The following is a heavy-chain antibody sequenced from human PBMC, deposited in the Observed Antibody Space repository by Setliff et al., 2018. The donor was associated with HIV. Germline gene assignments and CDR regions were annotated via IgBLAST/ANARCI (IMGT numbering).Heavy chain of an antibody. V-gene: IGHV2-5*02. Sequence: SGPMLVNPTQTLTLTCIFSGFSLNTHGVSLGWIRQSPGKGLEWLALIYWDDDKRYSPPLRARLTISRDTSKDQVVLTMTDMDPVDTATYYCARRLEDYDAFDMWGQGTKVTVSS. J-gene: IGHJ3*02. CDR3: ARRLEDYDAFDM. D-gene: IGHD3-3*01. CDR2: IYWDDDK. CDR1: GFSLNTHGVS.